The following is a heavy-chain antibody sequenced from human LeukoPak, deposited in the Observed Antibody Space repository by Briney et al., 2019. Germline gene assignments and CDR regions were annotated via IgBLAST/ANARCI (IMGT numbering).Heavy chain of an antibody. J-gene: IGHJ6*03. CDR1: GGSISSSY. CDR3: ARGKGYYYMDV. CDR2: TYYSGSI. V-gene: IGHV4-59*01. Sequence: SETLSLTCTVSGGSISSSYWSWIRQPPGKGLEWIGYTYYSGSINYNPSLKSRVTISVDTSKNQFSLKLSSVTAADTAVYYCARGKGYYYMDVWGKGITVTVSS.